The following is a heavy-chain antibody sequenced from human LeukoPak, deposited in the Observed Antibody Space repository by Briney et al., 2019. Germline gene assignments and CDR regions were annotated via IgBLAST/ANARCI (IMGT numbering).Heavy chain of an antibody. J-gene: IGHJ6*02. D-gene: IGHD6-13*01. Sequence: GASVKVSCKASGGTFSRYAISWVRQAPGQGLEWMGRIIPILGIANYAQKFQGRVTITADKSTSTAYMELSSLRSEDTAVYYCARKPIAAAGSYYYGMDVWGQGTTVTVSS. CDR3: ARKPIAAAGSYYYGMDV. CDR2: IIPILGIA. CDR1: GGTFSRYA. V-gene: IGHV1-69*04.